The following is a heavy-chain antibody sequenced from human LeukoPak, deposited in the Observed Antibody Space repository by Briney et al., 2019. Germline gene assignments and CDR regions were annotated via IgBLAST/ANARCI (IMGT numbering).Heavy chain of an antibody. V-gene: IGHV3-23*01. CDR1: GFTLTSYS. CDR3: AKDREVRGYYGLDV. D-gene: IGHD3-10*01. CDR2: ICASGGNT. J-gene: IGHJ6*02. Sequence: GGSLRLSCAASGFTLTSYSMTWLRQAPGKGVEGVSAICASGGNTHSPNSLEGRFTISRDNSKNPVYLQMNSLTAEDTAVYYCAKDREVRGYYGLDVWGQGTTVTVSS.